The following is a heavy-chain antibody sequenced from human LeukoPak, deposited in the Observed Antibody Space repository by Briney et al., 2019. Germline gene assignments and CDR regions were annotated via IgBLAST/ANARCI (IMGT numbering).Heavy chain of an antibody. V-gene: IGHV3-30*04. D-gene: IGHD3-22*01. CDR1: GFTFSSYA. CDR3: ARQEARGYYYEGPDF. CDR2: ISYDGSNK. Sequence: GRSLRLSCAASGFTFSSYAMHWVRQAPGKGLEWVAVISYDGSNKYYADSVKGRFTIDRGNSKNTVYLQMNFLSPDDTAVYFCARQEARGYYYEGPDFWGQGSLVTVSS. J-gene: IGHJ4*02.